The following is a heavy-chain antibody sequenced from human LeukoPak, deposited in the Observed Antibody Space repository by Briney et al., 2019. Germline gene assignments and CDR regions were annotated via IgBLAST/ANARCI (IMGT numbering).Heavy chain of an antibody. CDR2: IKHSGST. Sequence: KPSETLSLTCAVYGGSFSSYYWSWIRQPPGKGLEWIGEIKHSGSTNYNPSLKSRVTISVDTSKNQFSLKLSSVTAADTAVYYCARGAISMYYYDSSGWFDPWGQGTLVTVSS. V-gene: IGHV4-34*01. CDR1: GGSFSSYY. CDR3: ARGAISMYYYDSSGWFDP. J-gene: IGHJ5*02. D-gene: IGHD3-22*01.